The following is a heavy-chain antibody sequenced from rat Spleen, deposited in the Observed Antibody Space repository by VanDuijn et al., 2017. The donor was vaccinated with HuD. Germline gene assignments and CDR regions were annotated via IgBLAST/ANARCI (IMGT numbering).Heavy chain of an antibody. J-gene: IGHJ2*01. CDR1: GFSLTSYN. CDR2: MWSGGST. CDR3: ASHTTEGAPFDY. Sequence: QVQLMESGPGLVQPSETLSLTCTVSGFSLTSYNVHWVRQPPGKGLEWMGVMWSGGSTDYNSALKSRLSISRDTSKSQVFLKMNSLQTEDTAMYFCASHTTEGAPFDYWGQGVMVTVSS. V-gene: IGHV2-45*01. D-gene: IGHD1-11*01.